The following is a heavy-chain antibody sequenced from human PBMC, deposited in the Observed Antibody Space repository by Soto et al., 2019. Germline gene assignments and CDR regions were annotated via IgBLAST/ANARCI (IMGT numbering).Heavy chain of an antibody. D-gene: IGHD6-19*01. CDR1: GGSISSNW. Sequence: QVQLQESGPGLVKPSGTLSLTCVVSGGSISSNWWSWVRQPPGKGLEWIGEISHVGSTNYNPYLKSRVTISVDKSKNQFSLNLNSVTAADTAVYYCARVADGMDVWGRGTTVTVSS. V-gene: IGHV4-4*02. CDR2: ISHVGST. J-gene: IGHJ6*02. CDR3: ARVADGMDV.